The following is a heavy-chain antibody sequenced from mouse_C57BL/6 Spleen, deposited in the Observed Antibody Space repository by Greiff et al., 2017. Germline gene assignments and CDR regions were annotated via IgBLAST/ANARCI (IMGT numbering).Heavy chain of an antibody. CDR3: ARKGSSGYEAWFAY. CDR2: IYPSDSET. CDR1: GYTFTSYW. J-gene: IGHJ3*01. D-gene: IGHD3-2*02. V-gene: IGHV1-61*01. Sequence: QVQLQQPGAELVRPGSSVKLSCKASGYTFTSYWMDWVKQRPGQGLEWIGNIYPSDSETHYNQKFKDKATLTVDKSSSTAYMQLSSLTSEDSAVYYCARKGSSGYEAWFAYWGQGTLVTVSA.